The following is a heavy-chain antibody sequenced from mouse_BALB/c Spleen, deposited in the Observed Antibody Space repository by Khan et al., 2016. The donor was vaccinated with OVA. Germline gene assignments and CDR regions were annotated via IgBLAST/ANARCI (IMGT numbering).Heavy chain of an antibody. CDR2: ISYSGTT. V-gene: IGHV3-2*02. Sequence: VQLKESGPGLVKPSQSLSLTCTVTVFSITSDYAWNWIRQFPGNKLDWMGYISYSGTTSYHPSLKSRISITRDTSKNQFFLQLNSVTTEDTATYYCARGRSYWGQGTLVTVSA. CDR1: VFSITSDYA. J-gene: IGHJ3*01. CDR3: ARGRSY.